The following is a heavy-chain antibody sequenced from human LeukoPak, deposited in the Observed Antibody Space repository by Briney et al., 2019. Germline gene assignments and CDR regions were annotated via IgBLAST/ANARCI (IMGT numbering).Heavy chain of an antibody. D-gene: IGHD2-8*02. CDR2: IFPSGGEI. CDR3: ATYRQVLLPFES. Sequence: GGSLRLSCAASGFTFSTFAMIWVRQPPGKGLEWVSSIFPSGGEIHYADSVRGRFTISRDNSKGTLSLQMNSLRAEDTAIYYCATYRQVLLPFESWGQGTLVTVSS. CDR1: GFTFSTFA. J-gene: IGHJ4*02. V-gene: IGHV3-23*01.